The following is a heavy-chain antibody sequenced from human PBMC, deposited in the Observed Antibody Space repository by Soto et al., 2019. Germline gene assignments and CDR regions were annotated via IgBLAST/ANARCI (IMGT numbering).Heavy chain of an antibody. V-gene: IGHV4-59*01. Sequence: SETLSLTCTVSGGSISSYYWSWIRQPPGKGLEWIGYIYYSWSTNYNPSLKSRVTISVDTSKNQFSLKLSSVTAADTAVYYCAGERRYCSGGSCYSEDKFDYWGQGTLVTVSS. CDR2: IYYSWST. D-gene: IGHD2-15*01. CDR3: AGERRYCSGGSCYSEDKFDY. J-gene: IGHJ4*02. CDR1: GGSISSYY.